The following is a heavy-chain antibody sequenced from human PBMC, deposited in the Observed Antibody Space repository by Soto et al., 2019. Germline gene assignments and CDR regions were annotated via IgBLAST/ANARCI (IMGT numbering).Heavy chain of an antibody. J-gene: IGHJ5*02. CDR1: GGSINSSRYY. Sequence: QLQLQESGPGLVKPSETLSLTCTVSGGSINSSRYYWGWISKSPGKGLDWIASVYYRGNTYDNPSLRSGVTRYVAMSKTQFSLKLSSVTAADAALYYCARHVGFGDPSYVDPWGQGTLVIVSS. CDR2: VYYRGNT. CDR3: ARHVGFGDPSYVDP. V-gene: IGHV4-39*01. D-gene: IGHD3-16*01.